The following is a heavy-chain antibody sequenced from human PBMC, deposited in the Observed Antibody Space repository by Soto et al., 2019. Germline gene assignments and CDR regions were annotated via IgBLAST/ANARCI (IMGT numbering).Heavy chain of an antibody. CDR2: IKSKTDGGTT. CDR1: GVTFSNAW. J-gene: IGHJ6*02. CDR3: TTVEEGQWYYYGMDV. D-gene: IGHD6-19*01. Sequence: GGSLRLSCAASGVTFSNAWMNWVRQAPGKGLEWVGRIKSKTDGGTTDYAAPVKGRFTISRDDSKNTLYLQMNSLKTEDTAVYYCTTVEEGQWYYYGMDVWGQGTTVTVSS. V-gene: IGHV3-15*07.